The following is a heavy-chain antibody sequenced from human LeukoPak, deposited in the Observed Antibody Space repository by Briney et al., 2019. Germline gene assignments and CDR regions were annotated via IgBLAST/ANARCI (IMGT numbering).Heavy chain of an antibody. V-gene: IGHV1-2*06. CDR2: INPNSGGT. D-gene: IGHD6-19*01. Sequence: ASVKVSCKASGYTFIGYYMHWVRQAPGQELEWMGRINPNSGGTNYAQKFQGRVTMTRDTSISTAYMELSRLRSDDTAVYYCARGDVAGLHGMDVWGQGTTVTVSS. CDR3: ARGDVAGLHGMDV. CDR1: GYTFIGYY. J-gene: IGHJ6*02.